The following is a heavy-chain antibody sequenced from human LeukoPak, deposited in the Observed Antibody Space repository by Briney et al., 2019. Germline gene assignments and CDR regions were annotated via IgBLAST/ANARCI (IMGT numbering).Heavy chain of an antibody. Sequence: SETLSLTCTVSVGSISSYYWSWIRQFPGKGLEWIGYIYYSGSTNYNPSLKSRVTMSLYTSKKQFSLKLSSVTAADTALYFCARDHFVGAAQIWGQGTLVTVSS. J-gene: IGHJ4*02. D-gene: IGHD1-26*01. CDR1: VGSISSYY. CDR3: ARDHFVGAAQI. CDR2: IYYSGST. V-gene: IGHV4-59*01.